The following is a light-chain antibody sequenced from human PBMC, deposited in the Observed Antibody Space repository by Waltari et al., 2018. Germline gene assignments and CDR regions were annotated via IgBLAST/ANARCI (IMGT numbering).Light chain of an antibody. Sequence: DIVMTQSPDSLAVSLGERATLNRKSSQSVLYSSNNKNYLAWYQQKPGQPPKLLIYWASTRESGVPDRFSGSGSGTDFTLTISSLQAEDVAVYYCQQYYSTPFTFGPGTKVDIK. CDR1: QSVLYSSNNKNY. CDR3: QQYYSTPFT. CDR2: WAS. J-gene: IGKJ3*01. V-gene: IGKV4-1*01.